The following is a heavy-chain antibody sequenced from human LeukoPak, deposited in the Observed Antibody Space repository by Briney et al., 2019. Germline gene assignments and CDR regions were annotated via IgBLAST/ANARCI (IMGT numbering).Heavy chain of an antibody. CDR2: IYYSGST. CDR1: GGSISSGGYY. V-gene: IGHV4-31*03. D-gene: IGHD2-15*01. J-gene: IGHJ3*02. CDR3: ARDKDTWGAFDI. Sequence: PSETLSLTCTVAGGSISSGGYYWSWIRQHPGKGLEWIGYIYYSGSTYYNPSLKSRVTISVDTSKNQFSLNLSSVTAADTAVYYCARDKDTWGAFDIWGQGTMVTVSS.